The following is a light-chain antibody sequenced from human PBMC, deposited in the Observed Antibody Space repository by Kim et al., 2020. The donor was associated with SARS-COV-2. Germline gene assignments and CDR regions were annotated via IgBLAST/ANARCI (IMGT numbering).Light chain of an antibody. CDR1: QGISNC. J-gene: IGKJ5*01. CDR2: AAS. V-gene: IGKV1-27*01. CDR3: QKHNSAPLT. Sequence: GDRVTLTCRASQGISNCLAWYQQKPAKAPQLLIYAASTLQTGAPSRFNGSGSGTEFTLTINSLQTEDFATYYCQKHNSAPLTFGEGTRVDIK.